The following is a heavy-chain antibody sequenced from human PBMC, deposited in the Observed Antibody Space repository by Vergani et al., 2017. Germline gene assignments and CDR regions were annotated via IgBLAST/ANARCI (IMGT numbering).Heavy chain of an antibody. Sequence: QVQLVQSGAEVKKPGASVKVSCKASGYTFTSYYIHWVRQAPGLGLEWMGLINPSGGSTSYAQKFQGRVTMTRDTSTSTVYMELSSLRSEDTAIDYCAKDTYSSGYSFAYWGQGTLVTVSS. V-gene: IGHV1-46*03. J-gene: IGHJ4*02. CDR1: GYTFTSYY. CDR2: INPSGGST. CDR3: AKDTYSSGYSFAY. D-gene: IGHD3-22*01.